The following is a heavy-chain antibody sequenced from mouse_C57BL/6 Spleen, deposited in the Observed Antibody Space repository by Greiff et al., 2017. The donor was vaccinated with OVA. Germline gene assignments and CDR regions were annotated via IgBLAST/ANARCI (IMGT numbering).Heavy chain of an antibody. CDR1: GFNITNTY. Sequence: EVKLQESVAELVRPGASVKLSCTASGFNITNTYMHWVKQRPEQGLEWIGRIDPANGNTKYAPKFQGKATITADTSSNTAYLQLSSLTSEDTAIYYCAREGHCGSFFDYWGQGTTLTVSA. CDR3: AREGHCGSFFDY. CDR2: IDPANGNT. D-gene: IGHD1-1*01. V-gene: IGHV14-3*01. J-gene: IGHJ2*01.